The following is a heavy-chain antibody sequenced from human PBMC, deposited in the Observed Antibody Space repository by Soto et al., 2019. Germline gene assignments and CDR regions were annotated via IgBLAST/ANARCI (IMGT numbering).Heavy chain of an antibody. V-gene: IGHV4-34*01. CDR2: INHSGST. D-gene: IGHD1-26*01. CDR1: GGTFSGYY. Sequence: QVQLQQWGAGLLKPSETLSLNCAVYGGTFSGYYWTWIRQPPGKGLEWIGEINHSGSTNYNPSLKSRVAISVYTSKSLFALEVSSVTAAGPAVYYCGRGRNLGGTYLGYWGQGAQVTFSS. J-gene: IGHJ4*02. CDR3: GRGRNLGGTYLGY.